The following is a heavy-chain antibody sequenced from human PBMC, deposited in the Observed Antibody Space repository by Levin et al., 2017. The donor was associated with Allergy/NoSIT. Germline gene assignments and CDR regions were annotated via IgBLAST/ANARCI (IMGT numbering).Heavy chain of an antibody. CDR2: ITYSGTI. V-gene: IGHV4-34*01. CDR3: ARGGWFDP. J-gene: IGHJ5*02. CDR1: GGSFTGYS. Sequence: SQTLSLTCTLYGGSFTGYSWSWIRQPPGKGLEWIGEITYSGTINSKPSLKIRLTISIDTSKNHLSLNLTSVTAADTAVYFCARGGWFDPWGQGTLVTVSS.